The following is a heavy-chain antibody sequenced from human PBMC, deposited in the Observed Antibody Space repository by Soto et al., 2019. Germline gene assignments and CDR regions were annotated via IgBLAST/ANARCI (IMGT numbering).Heavy chain of an antibody. CDR2: MNPNSGNT. Sequence: ASVKVSCKASGYTFTSYDLNWVRQATGQGLEWMGWMNPNSGNTGYAQKFQGRVTMTTDTSTSTAYMELRSLRSDDTAVFYCAREMVRGVGSDYWGQGTQVTVSS. V-gene: IGHV1-8*01. J-gene: IGHJ4*02. CDR3: AREMVRGVGSDY. D-gene: IGHD3-10*01. CDR1: GYTFTSYD.